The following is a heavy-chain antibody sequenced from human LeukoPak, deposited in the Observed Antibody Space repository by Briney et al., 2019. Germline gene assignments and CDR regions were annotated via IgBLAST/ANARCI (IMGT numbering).Heavy chain of an antibody. CDR3: ARAAIYYYYMDV. Sequence: GASVKVSCRASSYSFTGYGINWVRQAPGQGLEWMGWISGYNGDRNYAQKLQDRVTMTTDTSTSTAYMELRGLRSDDTAVYYCARAAIYYYYMDVWGKGTTVTVSS. J-gene: IGHJ6*03. D-gene: IGHD2-21*01. CDR2: ISGYNGDR. V-gene: IGHV1-18*01. CDR1: SYSFTGYG.